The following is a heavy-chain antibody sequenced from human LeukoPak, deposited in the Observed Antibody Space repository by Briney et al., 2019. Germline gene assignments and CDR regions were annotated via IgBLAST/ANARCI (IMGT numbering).Heavy chain of an antibody. CDR1: GGSISSYY. J-gene: IGHJ3*02. CDR3: ARERWFGEFNAFDI. Sequence: SETLSLTCTVSGGSISSYYWSWIRQPPGKGLEWVGYIYYSGSTNYNPSLKSRVTISVDTSKNQFSLKLSSVTAADTAVYYCARERWFGEFNAFDIWGQGTMVTVSS. D-gene: IGHD3-10*01. V-gene: IGHV4-59*01. CDR2: IYYSGST.